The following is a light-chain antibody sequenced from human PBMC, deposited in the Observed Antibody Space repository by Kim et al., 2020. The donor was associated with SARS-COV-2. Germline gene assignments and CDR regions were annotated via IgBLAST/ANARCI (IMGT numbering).Light chain of an antibody. Sequence: SLSASVGDRVTSTCRASQNIGNYLNWYQQKPGKAPKLLIYGATSLQSGVPSRFSGSGSGTDFTLTSNTLQPEDFATYYCQQTYSAFGQGTRLEIK. CDR3: QQTYSA. J-gene: IGKJ5*01. V-gene: IGKV1-39*01. CDR1: QNIGNY. CDR2: GAT.